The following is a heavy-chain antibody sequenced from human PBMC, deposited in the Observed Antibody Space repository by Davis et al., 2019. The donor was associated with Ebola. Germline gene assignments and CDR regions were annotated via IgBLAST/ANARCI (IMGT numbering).Heavy chain of an antibody. V-gene: IGHV3-48*02. CDR2: ISSSRSNI. CDR1: GFTFSTYS. J-gene: IGHJ4*02. CDR3: VRDRYSSGWYGSIYYYSDY. Sequence: GESLKISCAASGFTFSTYSMNWVRQAPGKGLDWISYISSSRSNIFYADSVKGRFTISRDNAKKSLYLQMNSLRDDDTALYYCVRDRYSSGWYGSIYYYSDYWGQGTLVTVSS. D-gene: IGHD6-19*01.